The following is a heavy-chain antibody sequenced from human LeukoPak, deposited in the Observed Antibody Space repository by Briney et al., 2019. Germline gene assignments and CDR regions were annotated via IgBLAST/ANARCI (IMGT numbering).Heavy chain of an antibody. CDR3: ARLYDSSGYDENYFDY. Sequence: GASVKVSCKASGYTFTSYDINWVRQATGQGLEWMGWMNPNSGNTGYAQKFQGRVTITRNTSISTAYMELSSLRSEDTAVYYCARLYDSSGYDENYFDYWGQGTLVTVSS. J-gene: IGHJ4*02. V-gene: IGHV1-8*03. CDR1: GYTFTSYD. D-gene: IGHD3-22*01. CDR2: MNPNSGNT.